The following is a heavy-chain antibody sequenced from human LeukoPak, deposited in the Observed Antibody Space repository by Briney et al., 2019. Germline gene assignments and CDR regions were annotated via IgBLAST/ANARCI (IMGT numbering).Heavy chain of an antibody. V-gene: IGHV3-9*01. D-gene: IGHD6-19*01. CDR3: ARSNRDSSGFYFYYGMDV. Sequence: GGSLRLSCAASGFTFDDYAMFWVRQAPGKGLEWVSGISWDSLNIGYAASVKGRFTISRDNAKNSVYLQMNSLRADDTALYYCARSNRDSSGFYFYYGMDVWGQGTTVTVSS. CDR1: GFTFDDYA. CDR2: ISWDSLNI. J-gene: IGHJ6*02.